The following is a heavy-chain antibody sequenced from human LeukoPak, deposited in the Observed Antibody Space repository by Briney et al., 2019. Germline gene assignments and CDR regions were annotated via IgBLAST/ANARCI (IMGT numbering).Heavy chain of an antibody. CDR1: GDSISSGAYS. J-gene: IGHJ5*02. CDR2: IFHTGST. V-gene: IGHV4-30-2*01. D-gene: IGHD3-10*01. CDR3: ARELWFANAPGSWLDP. Sequence: SETLSLTCVVSGDSISSGAYSWSWIQQPPGKGLEWIGYIFHTGSTFYNPSLKSRLTISVDNSKNQFSLRLSSVTAADTAVYYCARELWFANAPGSWLDPWGQGTLVTVSS.